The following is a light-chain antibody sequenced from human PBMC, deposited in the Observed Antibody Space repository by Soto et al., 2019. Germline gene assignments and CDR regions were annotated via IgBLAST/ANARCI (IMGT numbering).Light chain of an antibody. CDR1: QSITSY. Sequence: DIQMTQSSSSLSAFVGERVTITCRASQSITSYLNWYQQQPGKAPKVLIYAASSLQSGVPSRFSGSGSGTEFTLTISSLQPEDCATYFCQQSYSAPFTFGPGTKVEIK. V-gene: IGKV1-39*01. CDR2: AAS. J-gene: IGKJ3*01. CDR3: QQSYSAPFT.